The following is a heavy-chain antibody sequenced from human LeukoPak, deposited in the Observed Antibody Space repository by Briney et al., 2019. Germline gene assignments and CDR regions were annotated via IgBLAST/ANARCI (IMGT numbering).Heavy chain of an antibody. V-gene: IGHV4-39*07. D-gene: IGHD1-26*01. CDR2: IYYSGST. Sequence: SETLSLTCSVSGGSISSGGYYWAWIRQPPGKGLEWIGTIYYSGSTYYNPSLQSRVTMSVDTSKNQFSLKLSSVTAADTAVYYCASGRGSPNSREENDAFDIWGQGTMVTVSS. CDR1: GGSISSGGYY. J-gene: IGHJ3*02. CDR3: ASGRGSPNSREENDAFDI.